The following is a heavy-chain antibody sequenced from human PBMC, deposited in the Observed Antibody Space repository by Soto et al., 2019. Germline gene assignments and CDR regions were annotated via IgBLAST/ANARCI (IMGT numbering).Heavy chain of an antibody. V-gene: IGHV4-39*01. CDR1: GGSISSSSYY. CDR2: IYYSGST. Sequence: SETLSLTCTVSGGSISSSSYYWGWIRQPPGKGLEWIGSIYYSGSTYYNPSLKSRVTISVDTSKNQFSLKLSSVTAADTAVYYCARHVAPYVGAYYYYGMDVWGQGTTVTVSS. D-gene: IGHD3-10*02. CDR3: ARHVAPYVGAYYYYGMDV. J-gene: IGHJ6*02.